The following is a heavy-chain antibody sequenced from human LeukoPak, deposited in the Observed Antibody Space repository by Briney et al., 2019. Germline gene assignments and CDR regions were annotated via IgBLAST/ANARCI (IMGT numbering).Heavy chain of an antibody. Sequence: SETLSLTCAVSGYSLSSYYYWAWIRQPPGKGLEWIGNIFHTGDTNYNPSLMCRLTLSVDSSNNQFSLRLTSVTAADTAVYYCAREDGLFDSWGQGTLVTVSS. J-gene: IGHJ4*02. CDR3: AREDGLFDS. D-gene: IGHD5-24*01. CDR1: GYSLSSYYY. V-gene: IGHV4-38-2*02. CDR2: IFHTGDT.